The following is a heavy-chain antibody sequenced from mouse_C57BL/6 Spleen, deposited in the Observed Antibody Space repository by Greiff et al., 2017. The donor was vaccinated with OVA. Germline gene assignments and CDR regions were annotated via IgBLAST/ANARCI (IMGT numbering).Heavy chain of an antibody. J-gene: IGHJ1*03. CDR3: ARGGYYVDWYFDV. Sequence: VQLQQSGAELVKPGASVKLSCTASGFNFKDYYMHWVKQRTEQGLEWIGRIDPEDGDTKYAPKFQGKATLTADKSSNTAYLQLSSLTSEDTAVYYYARGGYYVDWYFDVWGTGTTVTVSS. V-gene: IGHV14-2*01. D-gene: IGHD2-3*01. CDR2: IDPEDGDT. CDR1: GFNFKDYY.